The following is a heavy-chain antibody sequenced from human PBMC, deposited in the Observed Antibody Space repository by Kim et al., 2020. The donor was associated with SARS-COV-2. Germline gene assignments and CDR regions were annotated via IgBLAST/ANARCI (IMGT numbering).Heavy chain of an antibody. D-gene: IGHD4-17*01. CDR3: ARGRIDGDYVDLNFDY. V-gene: IGHV4-4*02. Sequence: SETLSLTCAVSGGSISSSNWWCLVRQPPGKGLEWIGEIYHSGSTNYNPPLNSLVTISVDKSKNQFSLMLSSVTAAATAEYYWARGRIDGDYVDLNFDYWG. CDR2: IYHSGST. CDR1: GGSISSSNW. J-gene: IGHJ4*01.